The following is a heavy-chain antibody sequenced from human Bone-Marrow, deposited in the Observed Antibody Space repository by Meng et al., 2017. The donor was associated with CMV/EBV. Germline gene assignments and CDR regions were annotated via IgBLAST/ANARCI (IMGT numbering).Heavy chain of an antibody. CDR1: GDSVSSNSAA. CDR3: ASLPRHRYYYYYGMDV. V-gene: IGHV6-1*01. J-gene: IGHJ6*02. Sequence: SETLSLTCAISGDSVSSNSAAWNWIRQSPSRGLEWLGRTYYRSKWYNDYAVSVKSRITINPDTSKNQFSLQLNSVTPEDTAVYYCASLPRHRYYYYYGMDVWGQGTTVTVYS. CDR2: TYYRSKWYN.